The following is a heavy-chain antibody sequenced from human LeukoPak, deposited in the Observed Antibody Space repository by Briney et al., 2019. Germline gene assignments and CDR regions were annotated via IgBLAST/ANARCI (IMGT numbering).Heavy chain of an antibody. CDR3: ARGRPHGNDY. Sequence: PGGSLRLSCAASGFTFSSYWRNWVRQAPGKGLVWVSRIASDGSSTTYADSVKGRFSISRDNAKNTLYLQMNSLRVEDTAVYYCARGRPHGNDYWGQGTPVTVSS. D-gene: IGHD4-23*01. V-gene: IGHV3-74*01. J-gene: IGHJ4*02. CDR2: IASDGSST. CDR1: GFTFSSYW.